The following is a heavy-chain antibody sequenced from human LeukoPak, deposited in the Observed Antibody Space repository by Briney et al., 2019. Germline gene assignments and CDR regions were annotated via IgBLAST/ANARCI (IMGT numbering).Heavy chain of an antibody. V-gene: IGHV4-59*12. CDR1: GGSISNYY. CDR3: ARDAGRDRIGYYYYYMDV. Sequence: SETLSLTCTVSGGSISNYYWSWIRQPPGKGLEWIWSIYHSGSTYYNPSLKSRVTISVDTSKNQFSLKLSSVTAADTAVYYCARDAGRDRIGYYYYYMDVWGKGTTVTVSS. J-gene: IGHJ6*03. CDR2: IYHSGST. D-gene: IGHD5-24*01.